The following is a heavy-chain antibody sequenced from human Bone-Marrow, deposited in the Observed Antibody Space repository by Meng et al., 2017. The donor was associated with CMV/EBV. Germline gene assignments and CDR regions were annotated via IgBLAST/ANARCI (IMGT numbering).Heavy chain of an antibody. J-gene: IGHJ4*02. V-gene: IGHV3-74*01. CDR3: EEFEVG. CDR1: GFTLSGHW. D-gene: IGHD1-26*01. CDR2: INFGGSNT. Sequence: GGSLRLSCAASGFTLSGHWMHWVRQLPGKGLEWVSGINFGGSNTFYADSVKGRFTISRDNANNMLYLQMNSLSAEDTAVYYCEEFEVGWGQGTLVTVSS.